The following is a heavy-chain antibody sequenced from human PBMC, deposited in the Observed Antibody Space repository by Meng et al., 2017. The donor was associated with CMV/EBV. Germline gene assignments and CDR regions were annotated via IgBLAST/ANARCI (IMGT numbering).Heavy chain of an antibody. CDR2: GTTHGNST. Sequence: FSCTVYGMHWVREAPGKGLEGVAVGTTHGNSTYYADAVKGRVTISRDKSKNMMFQQMDSLRPEDTAVYYCAKEAGERNSWLKFYFDYWGQGTLVTVSS. CDR1: FSCTVYG. J-gene: IGHJ4*02. D-gene: IGHD6-13*01. V-gene: IGHV3-30*18. CDR3: AKEAGERNSWLKFYFDY.